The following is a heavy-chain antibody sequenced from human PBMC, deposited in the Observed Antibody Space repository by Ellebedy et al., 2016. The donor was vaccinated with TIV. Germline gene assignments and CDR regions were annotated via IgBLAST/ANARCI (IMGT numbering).Heavy chain of an antibody. J-gene: IGHJ4*02. D-gene: IGHD3-10*01. V-gene: IGHV1-2*02. CDR3: ARVPSLRGAVDY. CDR2: INPNSGGT. CDR1: GYTFTGYY. Sequence: ASVKVSCKASGYTFTGYYMHWVRQAPGQGLEWMGWINPNSGGTNYAQKFQGRVTMTRDSSISTAYMDLSRLSSADTAVYYCARVPSLRGAVDYWGQGTLVTVSS.